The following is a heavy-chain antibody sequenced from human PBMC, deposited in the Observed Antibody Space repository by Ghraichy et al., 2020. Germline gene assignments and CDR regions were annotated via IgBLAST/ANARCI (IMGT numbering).Heavy chain of an antibody. V-gene: IGHV2-70*11. CDR1: GFSLSTSGMC. J-gene: IGHJ3*02. CDR2: IDWDDDK. D-gene: IGHD5-24*01. CDR3: ARIDQDGGTDAFDI. Sequence: QTLSLTCTFSGFSLSTSGMCVSWIRQPPGKALEWLARIDWDDDKYYSTSLKTRLTISKDTSKNQVVLTMTNMDPVDTATYYCARIDQDGGTDAFDIWGQGTMVTVSS.